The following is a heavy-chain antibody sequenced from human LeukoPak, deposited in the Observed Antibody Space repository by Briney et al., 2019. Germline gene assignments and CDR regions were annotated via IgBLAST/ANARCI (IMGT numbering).Heavy chain of an antibody. J-gene: IGHJ4*02. CDR2: IYYSGST. CDR3: ARTDSSGWYVLDY. CDR1: GGSISSGGYY. D-gene: IGHD6-19*01. V-gene: IGHV4-31*03. Sequence: SETLSPTCTVSGGSISSGGYYWSWIRQHPGKGLEWIGYIYYSGSTNYNPSLKSRVTISVDKSKNQFSLKLSSVTAADTAVYYCARTDSSGWYVLDYWGQGTLVTVSS.